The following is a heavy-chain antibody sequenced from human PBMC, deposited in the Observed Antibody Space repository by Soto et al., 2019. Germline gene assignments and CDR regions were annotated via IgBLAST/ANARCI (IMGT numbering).Heavy chain of an antibody. CDR2: ISNSGHT. V-gene: IGHV4-31*03. CDR1: GDSISSGGYC. D-gene: IGHD3-22*01. J-gene: IGHJ4*02. Sequence: QVQLQESGPGLVKPSQTLSLTCTVSGDSISSGGYCWSWIRQHPGKGLEWIGYISNSGHTSYNPCLQGRLTLSVKTSKNPFPLKLTPVTTAGPAGFYGAGEWGGGYYFDSSGYLDYWGQGTLVTVSS. CDR3: AGEWGGGYYFDSSGYLDY.